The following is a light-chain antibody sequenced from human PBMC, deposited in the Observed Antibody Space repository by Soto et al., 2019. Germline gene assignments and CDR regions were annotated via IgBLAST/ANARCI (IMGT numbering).Light chain of an antibody. Sequence: DIQVTQSPSSLSASIGDRVTIXXQASQDISTFLNWHQQKPGKAPKVXXYDASSLETGVPSRFSGGGSGTDFTLTISSLQPEDFATYYRQQSYSTPPITFGQGTRLEIK. V-gene: IGKV1-39*01. CDR1: QDISTF. J-gene: IGKJ5*01. CDR3: QQSYSTPPIT. CDR2: DAS.